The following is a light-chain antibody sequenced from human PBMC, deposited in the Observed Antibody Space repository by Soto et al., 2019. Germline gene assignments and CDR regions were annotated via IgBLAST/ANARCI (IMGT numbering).Light chain of an antibody. CDR1: QSVLYSSNNKNY. CDR3: QQYESTPPT. J-gene: IGKJ2*01. V-gene: IGKV4-1*01. CDR2: WAS. Sequence: DIVMTQSPDSLAVSLGERATINCKSSQSVLYSSNNKNYLAWYQQRPGQRPKLLIYWASTRESGVPDRFSGSGSGTDFTLPITSLQDEDVAVYYCQQYESTPPTFGQGTKLEIK.